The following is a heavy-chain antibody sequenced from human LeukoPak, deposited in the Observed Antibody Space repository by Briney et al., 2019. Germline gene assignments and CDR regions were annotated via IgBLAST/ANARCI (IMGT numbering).Heavy chain of an antibody. Sequence: SETLSLTCTVSSGSISSYYWSWIRQPPGKGLEWIGYIYYNGSTNYNPSLKSRVTISVDTSKNQFSLKLSSVTAADTAVYYCARRSGYCSSTSCYGDYPFDYWGQGTLVTVSS. CDR3: ARRSGYCSSTSCYGDYPFDY. CDR2: IYYNGST. J-gene: IGHJ4*02. V-gene: IGHV4-59*08. CDR1: SGSISSYY. D-gene: IGHD2-2*01.